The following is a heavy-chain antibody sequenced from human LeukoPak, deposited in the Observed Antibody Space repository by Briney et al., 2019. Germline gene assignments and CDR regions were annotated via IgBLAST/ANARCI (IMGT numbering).Heavy chain of an antibody. V-gene: IGHV1-2*02. CDR3: ARSPEWWVPIDLDC. J-gene: IGHJ4*02. D-gene: IGHD2-15*01. Sequence: GASVKVSCKASGYTFTGYYMHWVRQAPGQGLEWMGWINPNSGGTNYAQKFQGRVTMTRDTSISTAYMELSRLRSDDTAVYYCARSPEWWVPIDLDCWGQGTLVTVSS. CDR2: INPNSGGT. CDR1: GYTFTGYY.